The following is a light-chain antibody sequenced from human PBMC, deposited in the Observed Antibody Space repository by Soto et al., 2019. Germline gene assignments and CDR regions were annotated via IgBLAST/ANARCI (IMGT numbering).Light chain of an antibody. Sequence: QSLLTQPPSASGTPGQRVTISCSGSRSNIGSNPVNWYQQLPGTAPKLLIDSNNQRPSGVPDRFSGSRSGTSASLAISGLQSLDEADYYCAAWDDSLYGRVFGTGTKVTVL. J-gene: IGLJ1*01. CDR2: SNN. CDR1: RSNIGSNP. CDR3: AAWDDSLYGRV. V-gene: IGLV1-44*01.